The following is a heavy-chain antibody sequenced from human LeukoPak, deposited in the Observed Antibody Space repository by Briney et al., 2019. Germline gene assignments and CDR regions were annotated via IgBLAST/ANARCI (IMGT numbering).Heavy chain of an antibody. CDR3: ARGYSSSWCDFDY. V-gene: IGHV1-2*02. D-gene: IGHD6-13*01. J-gene: IGHJ4*02. CDR2: INPNSGGT. Sequence: GASVKVSCKASGYTFTRYYMHWVGQAPGQGLEWMGWINPNSGGTNYAQNFQGRVTMTTDTSIRTTYMDLSRLRSDDTAVYYCARGYSSSWCDFDYWGQGTQVTVSS. CDR1: GYTFTRYY.